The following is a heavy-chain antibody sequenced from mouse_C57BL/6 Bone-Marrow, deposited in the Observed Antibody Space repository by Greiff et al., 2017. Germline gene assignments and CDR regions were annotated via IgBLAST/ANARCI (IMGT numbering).Heavy chain of an antibody. Sequence: QVQLQQSGAELVKPGASVKISCKASGYAFSSYWMNWVKQRPGKGLEWIGQIYPGDGDTNYNGKFKGKATLTADKSSSTAYMQLSSLTSEDSAVYFCARRGIYDYDGFAYWGQGTLVTVSA. CDR2: IYPGDGDT. CDR1: GYAFSSYW. CDR3: ARRGIYDYDGFAY. J-gene: IGHJ3*01. D-gene: IGHD2-4*01. V-gene: IGHV1-80*01.